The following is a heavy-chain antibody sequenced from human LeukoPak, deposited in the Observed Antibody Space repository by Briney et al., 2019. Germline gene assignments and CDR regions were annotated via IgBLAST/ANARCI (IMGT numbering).Heavy chain of an antibody. D-gene: IGHD6-13*01. CDR2: IIPIFGTA. CDR3: ARDKGAAAGFWFDP. Sequence: ASVKVSCKTSGYTFTNFYMHWVRQAPGQGLEWMGGIIPIFGTANYARKFQGRVTITADESTSTAYMELSSLRSEDTAVYHCARDKGAAAGFWFDPWGQGTLVTVSS. V-gene: IGHV1-69*13. J-gene: IGHJ5*02. CDR1: GYTFTNFY.